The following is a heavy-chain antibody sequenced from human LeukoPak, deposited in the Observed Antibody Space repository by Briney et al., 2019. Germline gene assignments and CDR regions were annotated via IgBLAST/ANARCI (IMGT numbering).Heavy chain of an antibody. CDR3: ARDGSPQTGLDFDY. CDR2: MNPNSGNT. V-gene: IGHV1-8*02. CDR1: GYTFTSYD. D-gene: IGHD1-1*01. Sequence: ASVKVSCKASGYTFTSYDINWVRQATGQGLEWMGWMNPNSGNTGYAQKFQGRVTMTTDTSTSTAYMELRSLRSDDTAVYYCARDGSPQTGLDFDYWGQGTLVTVSS. J-gene: IGHJ4*02.